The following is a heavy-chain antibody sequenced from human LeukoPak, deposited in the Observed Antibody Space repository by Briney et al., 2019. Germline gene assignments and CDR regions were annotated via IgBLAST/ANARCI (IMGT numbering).Heavy chain of an antibody. CDR1: GGSVSSGSYY. Sequence: PSETLSLTCTVSGGSVSSGSYYWSWIRQPPGKGLEWIGEINHSGSTNYNPSLKSRVTISVDTSKNQFSLKLSSVTAADTAVYYCARGRSYCGGDCYSRERNFDYWGQGTLVTVSS. CDR2: INHSGST. V-gene: IGHV4-39*07. D-gene: IGHD2-21*02. J-gene: IGHJ4*02. CDR3: ARGRSYCGGDCYSRERNFDY.